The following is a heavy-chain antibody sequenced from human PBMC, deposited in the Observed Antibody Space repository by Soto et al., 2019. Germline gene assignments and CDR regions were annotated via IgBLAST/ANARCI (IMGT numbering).Heavy chain of an antibody. V-gene: IGHV4-4*07. D-gene: IGHD1-26*01. CDR3: ARAGASGFGMDV. CDR2: IYTSGST. Sequence: QVQLQESGPGLVKPSETLSLTCNVSGGSIRSYYWSWVRQPAVKPLEWIGRIYTSGSTNYNPSLTSRVRMSVDTSKNQFSLEVTSVTAADTAVYYCARAGASGFGMDVWGLGTTVTVSS. J-gene: IGHJ6*02. CDR1: GGSIRSYY.